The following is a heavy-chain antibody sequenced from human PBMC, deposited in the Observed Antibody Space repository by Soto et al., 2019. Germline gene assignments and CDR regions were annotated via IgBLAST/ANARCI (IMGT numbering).Heavy chain of an antibody. CDR1: AFAFSSYW. J-gene: IGHJ4*02. CDR2: INSDGSST. V-gene: IGHV3-74*01. Sequence: EVQLVQSGGGLVQPGGSLRLSCAASAFAFSSYWMHWVRQAPGKGLVWVSRINSDGSSTRYADSVKGRFTISRDNAKNTLYLQMNSLRAEDTAVYYRAGLYGKFDYWGQGTLVTVSS. D-gene: IGHD2-8*01. CDR3: AGLYGKFDY.